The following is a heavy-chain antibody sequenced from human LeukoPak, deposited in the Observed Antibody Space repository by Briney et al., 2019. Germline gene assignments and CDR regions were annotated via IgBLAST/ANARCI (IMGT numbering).Heavy chain of an antibody. CDR1: GDSITGYY. Sequence: TSETLSLTCSVSGDSITGYYWGWIRQPPGKGLEWIGSIYYSGSTYYNPSLKSRVTISVDTSKNQFSLKLSSVTAADTAVYYCARQRLLWFGELRFYYYYYMDVWGKGTTVTISS. V-gene: IGHV4-39*01. CDR2: IYYSGST. CDR3: ARQRLLWFGELRFYYYYYMDV. D-gene: IGHD3-10*01. J-gene: IGHJ6*03.